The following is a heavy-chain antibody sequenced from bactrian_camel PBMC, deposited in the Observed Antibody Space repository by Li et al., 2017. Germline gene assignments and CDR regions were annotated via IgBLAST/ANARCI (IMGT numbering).Heavy chain of an antibody. D-gene: IGHD5*01. V-gene: IGHV3S53*01. J-gene: IGHJ6*01. CDR2: IGGDASQ. Sequence: HVQLVESGGGSVQTGGSLRLSCAASANTYSTDCMGWFRQAPGKEREGVGAIGGDASQFYADSVKGRFTIYRDNAKRTVYLQMNSLKPEDTAMYYCAAGFFACAIQDGMRAKEFGVWGQGTQVTVS. CDR3: AAGFFACAIQDGMRAKEFGV. CDR1: ANTYSTDC.